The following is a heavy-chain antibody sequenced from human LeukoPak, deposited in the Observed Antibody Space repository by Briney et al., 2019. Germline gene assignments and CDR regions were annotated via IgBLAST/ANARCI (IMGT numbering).Heavy chain of an antibody. D-gene: IGHD4/OR15-4a*01. J-gene: IGHJ4*02. Sequence: GRSLRLSCTVSGFTVSTNSMSWVRQAPGKGLEWVSFIYSDNTHYSDSVKGRFTISRDNSKNTLYLQMNSLRAEDTAVYYCARRAGAYSHPYDYWGQGTLVTVSS. V-gene: IGHV3-53*01. CDR3: ARRAGAYSHPYDY. CDR1: GFTVSTNS. CDR2: IYSDNT.